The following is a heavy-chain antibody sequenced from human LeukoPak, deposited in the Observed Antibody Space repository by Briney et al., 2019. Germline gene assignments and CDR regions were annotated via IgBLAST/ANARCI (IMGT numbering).Heavy chain of an antibody. CDR1: GDSVSRSDSY. CDR2: IYYSGST. J-gene: IGHJ4*02. Sequence: SETLSLTCSVSGDSVSRSDSYWDWIRQPPGKGLEWIGTIYYSGSTYYNPSLKSRVTISVDTSKNQFSLKLSSVTAADTAVYYCARVPNEATFDYWGQGTLVTVSS. V-gene: IGHV4-30-4*08. D-gene: IGHD1-14*01. CDR3: ARVPNEATFDY.